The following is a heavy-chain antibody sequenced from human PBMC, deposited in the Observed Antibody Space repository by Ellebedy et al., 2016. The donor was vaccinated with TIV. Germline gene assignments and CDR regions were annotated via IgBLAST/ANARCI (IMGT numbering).Heavy chain of an antibody. J-gene: IGHJ4*02. D-gene: IGHD5-12*01. CDR1: GFTFSSFG. CDR3: AKSDIAWSLYYFDS. V-gene: IGHV3-30*18. Sequence: PGGSLRLSCAASGFTFSSFGMHWVRQAPGKGLEWVAVTSYDGRKEFYADSVKGRFTISRDNSKNTLYLQMSSLRAEDTAVYYCAKSDIAWSLYYFDSWGQGTLVTVSS. CDR2: TSYDGRKE.